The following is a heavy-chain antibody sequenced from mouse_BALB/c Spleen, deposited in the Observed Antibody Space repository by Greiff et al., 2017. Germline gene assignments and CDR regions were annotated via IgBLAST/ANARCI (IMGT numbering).Heavy chain of an antibody. CDR1: GDSITSGY. D-gene: IGHD1-1*01. CDR2: ISYSGST. Sequence: EVKLEESGPSLVKPSQTLSLTCSVTGDSITSGYWNWIRKFPGNKLEYMGYISYSGSTYYNPSLKSRISITRDTSKNQYYLQLNSVTTEDTATYYCARNYGSSYPSYYFDYWGQGTTLTVSS. J-gene: IGHJ2*01. V-gene: IGHV3-8*02. CDR3: ARNYGSSYPSYYFDY.